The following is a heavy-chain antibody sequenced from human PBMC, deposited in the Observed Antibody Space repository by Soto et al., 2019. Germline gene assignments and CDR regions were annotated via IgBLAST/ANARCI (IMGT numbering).Heavy chain of an antibody. D-gene: IGHD6-13*01. V-gene: IGHV5-10-1*03. Sequence: EVQLVQSGAEVKKPGESLRISCKGSGYSFTNYWISWVRQMPGKGLEWMGRLDPSDSYTSYSPSFQCHVTISADKSISTAFLQWSSLKASDTALYYCARLSQLVHDPWGQGTLVTVSS. CDR2: LDPSDSYT. CDR3: ARLSQLVHDP. CDR1: GYSFTNYW. J-gene: IGHJ5*02.